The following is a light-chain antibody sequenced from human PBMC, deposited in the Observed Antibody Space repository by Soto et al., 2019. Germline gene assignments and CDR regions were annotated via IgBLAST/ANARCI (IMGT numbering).Light chain of an antibody. CDR1: QSVSSY. J-gene: IGKJ3*01. CDR3: QQRSNWPLFT. CDR2: HAS. V-gene: IGKV3-11*01. Sequence: EIVLTQSPATLSLSPGERATLSCRASQSVSSYLAWYQQKPGQAPRLLIYHASNSATGIPARFSGSGSGTDFTPTISSLEPEDFAVYYCQQRSNWPLFTFGPGTKVYIK.